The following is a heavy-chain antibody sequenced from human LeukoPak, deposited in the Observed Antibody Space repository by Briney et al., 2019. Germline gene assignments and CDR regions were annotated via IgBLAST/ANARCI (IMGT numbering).Heavy chain of an antibody. Sequence: SDTLSLTCAVSGGSISSYYGCWIRQPPGKGLEWIGYIYYSGSTNYNPSLKSRVTISIDTSKNQFSLKLSSVTAADTAVYYCARGVYIAAAQYGYWGQGTLVTVSS. CDR1: GGSISSYY. D-gene: IGHD6-13*01. J-gene: IGHJ4*02. CDR2: IYYSGST. CDR3: ARGVYIAAAQYGY. V-gene: IGHV4-59*07.